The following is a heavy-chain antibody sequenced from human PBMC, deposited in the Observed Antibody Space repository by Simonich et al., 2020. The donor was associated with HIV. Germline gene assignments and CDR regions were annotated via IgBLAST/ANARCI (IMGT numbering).Heavy chain of an antibody. Sequence: QVQPQQWGAGLLKPSETLSLTCAVYGGSFSVYYWSWIRQPPGKGLEWIGEINHSGSTNYNPSLKSRVTISVDTSKNQFSLKLSSVTAADTAVYYCARGAEGATTQSYWGQGTLVTVSS. D-gene: IGHD1-26*01. V-gene: IGHV4-34*01. CDR1: GGSFSVYY. CDR3: ARGAEGATTQSY. J-gene: IGHJ4*02. CDR2: INHSGST.